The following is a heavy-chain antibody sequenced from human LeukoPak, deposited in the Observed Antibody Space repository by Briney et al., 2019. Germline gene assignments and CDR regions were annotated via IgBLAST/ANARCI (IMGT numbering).Heavy chain of an antibody. V-gene: IGHV4-30-4*01. D-gene: IGHD6-13*01. CDR1: GGSISSGDYY. CDR2: IYYSGST. CDR3: ARYGIADRTCDP. J-gene: IGHJ5*02. Sequence: PSETLSLTCTVSGGSISSGDYYWSWIRQPPGKGLEWIGYIYYSGSTYYNPSLKSRVTISVDTSKNQFSLKLSSVTAADTAVYYCARYGIADRTCDPWGQGTLVTVSS.